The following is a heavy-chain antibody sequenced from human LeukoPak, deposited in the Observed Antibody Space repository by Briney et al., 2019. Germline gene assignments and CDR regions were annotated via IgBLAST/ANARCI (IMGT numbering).Heavy chain of an antibody. J-gene: IGHJ3*02. CDR1: GFTFSSYW. D-gene: IGHD4-23*01. CDR2: IKQDGSEK. CDR3: ARDSRLTYYGGNSGGAFDI. V-gene: IGHV3-7*01. Sequence: GGSLRLSCAASGFTFSSYWMSWVRQAPGKGLEWVANIKQDGSEKYYVDSVKGRFTISRDNAKNSLYLQMNSLRAEDTAVYYCARDSRLTYYGGNSGGAFDIWGQGTMVTVSS.